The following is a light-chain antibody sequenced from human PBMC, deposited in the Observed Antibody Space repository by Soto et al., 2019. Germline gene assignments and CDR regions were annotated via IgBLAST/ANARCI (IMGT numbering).Light chain of an antibody. V-gene: IGLV2-14*01. Sequence: QSVLTQPASVSGSPGQSITISCTGTSSDIGRYNYVSWYQHHPGKAPQVMIYGVSNRPSGVSYRFSGSKSGNTASLTISGLQAEDEAEYYCSSYTSSTDYVFGTGTKVTVL. CDR2: GVS. CDR1: SSDIGRYNY. J-gene: IGLJ1*01. CDR3: SSYTSSTDYV.